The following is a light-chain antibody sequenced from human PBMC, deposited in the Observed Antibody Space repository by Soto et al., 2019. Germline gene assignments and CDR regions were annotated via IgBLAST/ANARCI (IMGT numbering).Light chain of an antibody. CDR3: QHSYSTPLT. Sequence: DIQMTQSPSSLSASVGDRVTITCRASQSIGNYLNWYQHKPGKAPKLLIYGASSLHSGVPSSFSGSGSGTDFTLTISSLQPEDFSTYYCQHSYSTPLTFGVGTKVEIK. CDR2: GAS. J-gene: IGKJ4*01. V-gene: IGKV1-39*01. CDR1: QSIGNY.